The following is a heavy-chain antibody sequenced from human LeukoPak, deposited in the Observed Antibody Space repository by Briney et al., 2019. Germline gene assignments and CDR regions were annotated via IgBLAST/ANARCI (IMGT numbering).Heavy chain of an antibody. CDR1: GYTFTVYY. Sequence: ASVKVSCKASGYTFTVYYMHWVRQAPGQGLEWMGWINPNSGGTNYAQKFQGRVTMTRDTSISTAYMELSRLRSDDTAVYYCAREFMGGIAQEIDYWGQGTLVTVSS. J-gene: IGHJ4*02. D-gene: IGHD1-26*01. CDR2: INPNSGGT. V-gene: IGHV1-2*02. CDR3: AREFMGGIAQEIDY.